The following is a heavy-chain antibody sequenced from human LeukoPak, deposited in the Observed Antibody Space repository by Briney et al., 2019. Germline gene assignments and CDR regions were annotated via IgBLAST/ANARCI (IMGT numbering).Heavy chain of an antibody. CDR1: GGTFSSYA. Sequence: CSVTVSCKASGGTFSSYAISWVRPAPGQGLEWMGGIIPIFGTANYALKFPGRVTITADESTSTAYMELSSLRSEDAAVYYCKTNYYDSGGYRRDYWGQGTLVPVSS. J-gene: IGHJ4*02. V-gene: IGHV1-69*13. D-gene: IGHD3-22*01. CDR2: IIPIFGTA. CDR3: KTNYYDSGGYRRDY.